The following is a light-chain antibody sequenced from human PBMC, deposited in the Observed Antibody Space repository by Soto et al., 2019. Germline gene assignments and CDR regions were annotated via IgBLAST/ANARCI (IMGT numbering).Light chain of an antibody. J-gene: IGKJ2*01. V-gene: IGKV3-20*01. CDR1: RGLASSY. Sequence: EIVLTQSPVTLALSPGERATLSCRASRGLASSYLGWYQQKPGQPPRLLMYAASIRATGIPDRFSGSGSATDFTLTINRLEPEDSAVYYCQQYDASPPYTFGQGTKVDIK. CDR3: QQYDASPPYT. CDR2: AAS.